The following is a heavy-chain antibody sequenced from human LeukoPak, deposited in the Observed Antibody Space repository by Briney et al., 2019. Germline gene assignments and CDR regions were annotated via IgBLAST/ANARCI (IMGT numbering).Heavy chain of an antibody. CDR3: ARAPTSGSHSMYWFDP. V-gene: IGHV4-4*07. D-gene: IGHD3-10*01. Sequence: SETLSLTCTVSGGSISSYYWSWIRQPAGKGLEWIGRIYTSGGTNYNPSLKSRVTMSVDTSKNQFSLKLSSVTAADTAVYYCARAPTSGSHSMYWFDPWGQGTLVTVSS. CDR1: GGSISSYY. CDR2: IYTSGGT. J-gene: IGHJ5*02.